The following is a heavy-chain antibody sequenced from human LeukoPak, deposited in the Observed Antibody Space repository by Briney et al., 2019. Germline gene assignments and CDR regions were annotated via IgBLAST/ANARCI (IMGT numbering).Heavy chain of an antibody. CDR3: ARECVKEWSYDY. V-gene: IGHV1-69*13. J-gene: IGHJ4*02. CDR2: IIPIFGTA. Sequence: ASVKLSCKASGGTFSSYAMSWVRQARGQGLEWMGGIIPIFGTANYAQKFQGRVTITADESTSTAYMELSSLRSEYTAVYYCARECVKEWSYDYWGQGTLVTVSS. D-gene: IGHD3-3*01. CDR1: GGTFSSYA.